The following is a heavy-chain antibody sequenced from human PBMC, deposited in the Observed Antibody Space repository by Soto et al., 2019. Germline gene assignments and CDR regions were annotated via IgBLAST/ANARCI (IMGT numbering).Heavy chain of an antibody. CDR3: AKEVGYCISTSCYATFDY. J-gene: IGHJ4*02. CDR1: GFTFSSYA. D-gene: IGHD2-2*03. CDR2: ISGSGGRT. Sequence: EVQLLESGGGLVQPGGSLRLSCAASGFTFSSYAMSWVRQAPGKGLEWVSAISGSGGRTYYADSVKGRFTISRDNSKNTLYLQMNSLRAEDTAVYYCAKEVGYCISTSCYATFDYWGQGTLVTVSS. V-gene: IGHV3-23*01.